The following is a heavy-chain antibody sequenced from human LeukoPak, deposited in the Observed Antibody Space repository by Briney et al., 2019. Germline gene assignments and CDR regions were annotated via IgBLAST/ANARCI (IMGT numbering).Heavy chain of an antibody. CDR2: MDTSGHT. CDR1: GGSISGYY. CDR3: ARHWSHSVAQFGRSFWFDP. Sequence: SETLSLTCIVSGGSISGYYWSWIRQPAGKGLEWIGHMDTSGHTNYNSSLMSRVTMSVDTSKNPFSLRLTSVTAADTAVYYCARHWSHSVAQFGRSFWFDPWGQGTLVTVSS. D-gene: IGHD2-15*01. J-gene: IGHJ5*02. V-gene: IGHV4-4*07.